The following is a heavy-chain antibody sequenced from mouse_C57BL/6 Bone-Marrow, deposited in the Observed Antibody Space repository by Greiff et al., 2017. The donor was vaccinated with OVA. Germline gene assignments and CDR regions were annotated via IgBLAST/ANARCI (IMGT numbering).Heavy chain of an antibody. CDR2: ISNGGGST. CDR3: ARLDAMDY. V-gene: IGHV5-12*01. Sequence: EVHLVESGGGLVQPGGSLKLSCAASGFTFSDFYMYWIRQTPETRLEWVAYISNGGGSTYYPDTVKGRFTISRDNAKNTLYLQMSRLKSEDTAMYYCARLDAMDYWGQGTSVTVSS. J-gene: IGHJ4*01. CDR1: GFTFSDFY.